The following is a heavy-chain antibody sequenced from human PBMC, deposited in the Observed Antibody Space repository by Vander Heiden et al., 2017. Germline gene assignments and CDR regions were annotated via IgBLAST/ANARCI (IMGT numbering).Heavy chain of an antibody. D-gene: IGHD5-12*01. V-gene: IGHV3-30*18. CDR2: ISYDGSNK. CDR1: GFTFGSYG. Sequence: QVQLVESGGGVVHPGRSLRLSCAASGFTFGSYGMHWVRQAPGKGLEWVAVISYDGSNKYYADSVKGRFTISRDNSKNTLYLQMNSLRAEDTAVYYCAKAARDGYNWAFDIWGQGTMVTVSS. J-gene: IGHJ3*02. CDR3: AKAARDGYNWAFDI.